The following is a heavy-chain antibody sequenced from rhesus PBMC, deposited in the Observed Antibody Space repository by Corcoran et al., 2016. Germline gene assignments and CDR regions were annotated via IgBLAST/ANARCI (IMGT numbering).Heavy chain of an antibody. J-gene: IGHJ4*01. CDR3: ARHVLGFDY. CDR2: IYGRGSST. V-gene: IGHV4-169*01. D-gene: IGHD2-21*01. CDR1: GGYISSNY. Sequence: QLQLQESGPGLVKPSETLSVTCAVSGGYISSNYWSWIRQPPGKGLEWIGRIYGRGSSTNSNPSLKSRVTLSVDTSKNQLSLKLSSVTAADTAVYYCARHVLGFDYWGQGVLVTVSS.